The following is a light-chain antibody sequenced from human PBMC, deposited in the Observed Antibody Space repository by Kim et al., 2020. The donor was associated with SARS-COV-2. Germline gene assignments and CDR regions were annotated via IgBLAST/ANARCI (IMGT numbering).Light chain of an antibody. J-gene: IGKJ5*01. CDR3: QQRSNWSIT. CDR1: QGVSSY. Sequence: LSPGDRATLACRASQGVSSYLAWYQQKPGQAPRLLIYDASNRATGIPARFSGSGSGTDFTLTISSLEPEDFAVYYCQQRSNWSITFGQGTRLEIK. CDR2: DAS. V-gene: IGKV3-11*01.